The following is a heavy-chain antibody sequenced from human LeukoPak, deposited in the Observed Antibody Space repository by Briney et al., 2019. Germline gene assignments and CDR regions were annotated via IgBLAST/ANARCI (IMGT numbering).Heavy chain of an antibody. V-gene: IGHV4-59*01. CDR2: IYYSGST. Sequence: SETLSPTCTVSGGSISSYYWSWIRQPPGKGLEWIGYIYYSGSTNYNPSLKSRVTISVDTSKNQFSLKLSSVTAADTAVYYCARGVAAAYLDYWGQGTLVTVSS. CDR1: GGSISSYY. D-gene: IGHD6-13*01. J-gene: IGHJ4*02. CDR3: ARGVAAAYLDY.